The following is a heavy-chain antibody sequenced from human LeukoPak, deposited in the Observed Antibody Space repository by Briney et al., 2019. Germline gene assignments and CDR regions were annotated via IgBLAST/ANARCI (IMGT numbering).Heavy chain of an antibody. J-gene: IGHJ6*02. CDR2: IIPILGIA. CDR1: GGTFSSYA. CDR3: ARGRIVVVPAAINYYYYGMDV. V-gene: IGHV1-69*04. D-gene: IGHD2-2*02. Sequence: SVKVSCKASGGTFSSYAISWVRQAPGQGLEWMGRIIPILGIANYAQKFQGRVTITADKSTSTAYMELSSLRSEDTAVYYCARGRIVVVPAAINYYYYGMDVWGQGTTVTVSS.